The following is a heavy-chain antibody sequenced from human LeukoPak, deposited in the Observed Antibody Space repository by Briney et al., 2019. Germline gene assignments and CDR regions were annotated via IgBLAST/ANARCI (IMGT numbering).Heavy chain of an antibody. J-gene: IGHJ4*02. CDR2: INPNSGGT. Sequence: ASVKVSCKASGYTFTGYHMHWVRQAPGQGLEWMGWINPNSGGTNYAPKFQGRVTMTRDTSTSTASMELSRLRSDDTAVYYCATRLIADRGRFDFWGQGTLVTVSS. CDR3: ATRLIADRGRFDF. D-gene: IGHD3-10*01. V-gene: IGHV1-2*02. CDR1: GYTFTGYH.